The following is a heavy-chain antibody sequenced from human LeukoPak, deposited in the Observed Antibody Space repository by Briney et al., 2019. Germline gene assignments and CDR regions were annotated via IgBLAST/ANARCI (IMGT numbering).Heavy chain of an antibody. J-gene: IGHJ4*02. V-gene: IGHV3-21*04. CDR2: ISSSSSYI. D-gene: IGHD3-10*01. Sequence: GGSLRLSCAASGFTFSSYAMSWVRQAPGKGLEWVSSISSSSSYIYYADSVKGRFTISRDNAKNTLYLQMNSLRAEDTAVYYCASWPRPTDKRRYGSGSSEDYWGQGTLVTVSS. CDR1: GFTFSSYA. CDR3: ASWPRPTDKRRYGSGSSEDY.